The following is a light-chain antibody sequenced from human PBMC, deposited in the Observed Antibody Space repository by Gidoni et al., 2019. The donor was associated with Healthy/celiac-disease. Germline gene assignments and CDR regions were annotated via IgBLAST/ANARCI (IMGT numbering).Light chain of an antibody. CDR2: DAS. Sequence: ELVLTQSPATLSLSPGERATLSCRASHRVSRYLAWSQQKPGQAPRLLIYDASNRATGIPARFSGSGSGTDFTLTISSLEPEDFAVYYCQQRSNWPPLTFGGGTKVEIK. V-gene: IGKV3-11*01. CDR3: QQRSNWPPLT. CDR1: HRVSRY. J-gene: IGKJ4*01.